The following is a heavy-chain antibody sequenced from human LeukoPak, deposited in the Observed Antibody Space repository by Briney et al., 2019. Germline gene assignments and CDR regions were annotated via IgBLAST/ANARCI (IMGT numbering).Heavy chain of an antibody. CDR3: AGDRLEGGNWFDP. V-gene: IGHV1-18*01. D-gene: IGHD3-16*01. CDR2: ISAYNGNT. Sequence: GASVKVSCKXSGYTFTSNGISWVRQAPRQGLEWMGWISAYNGNTNYAQKLQGRVTMTTDTSTSTAYMELRSLRSDDTAVYYCAGDRLEGGNWFDPWGQGTLVTVSS. J-gene: IGHJ5*02. CDR1: GYTFTSNG.